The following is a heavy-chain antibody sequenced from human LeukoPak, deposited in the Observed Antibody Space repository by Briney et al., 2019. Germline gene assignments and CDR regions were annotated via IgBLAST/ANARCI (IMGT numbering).Heavy chain of an antibody. D-gene: IGHD2/OR15-2a*01. V-gene: IGHV3-74*03. Sequence: PGRSLRLSCAASGFTFDDYAMHWVRQAPGKGLEWVSRIDSDGSTTKYADSVKGRFTISRDNAKNTVYLQMNSLRAEDTAVYYCARDTYYYNSSTFYHYYYGVDVWGQGTTVTVSS. CDR3: ARDTYYYNSSTFYHYYYGVDV. CDR1: GFTFDDYA. J-gene: IGHJ6*02. CDR2: IDSDGSTT.